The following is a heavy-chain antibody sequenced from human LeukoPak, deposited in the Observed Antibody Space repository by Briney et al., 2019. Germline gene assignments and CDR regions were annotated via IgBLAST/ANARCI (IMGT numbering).Heavy chain of an antibody. CDR3: AKMNSGSYYDRVDY. Sequence: GGSLRLSCVASGFTFSSYAMSWVRQAPGKGLEWVSAISGSGGSTYYADSVKGRFTISRDNSKNTLYLQMNSLRAEDTAVYYCAKMNSGSYYDRVDYWGQGTLVTVSS. CDR1: GFTFSSYA. V-gene: IGHV3-23*01. CDR2: ISGSGGST. D-gene: IGHD1-26*01. J-gene: IGHJ4*02.